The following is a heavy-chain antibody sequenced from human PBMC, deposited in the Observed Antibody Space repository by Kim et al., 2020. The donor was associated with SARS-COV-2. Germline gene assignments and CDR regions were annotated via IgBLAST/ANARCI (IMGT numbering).Heavy chain of an antibody. Sequence: PNPKCRFTISADTSKNQFSLKLSSVTAADTAVYYCARVTSGSYDAFDIWGQGTMVTVSS. V-gene: IGHV4-59*01. J-gene: IGHJ3*02. D-gene: IGHD1-26*01. CDR3: ARVTSGSYDAFDI.